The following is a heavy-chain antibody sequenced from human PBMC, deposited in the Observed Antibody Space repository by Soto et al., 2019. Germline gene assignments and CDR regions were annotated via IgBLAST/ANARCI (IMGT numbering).Heavy chain of an antibody. CDR1: GYTFTSYG. CDR2: ISAYSGGT. V-gene: IGHV1-2*02. Sequence: ASVKVSCKASGYTFTSYGISWVRQAPGQGLEWMGWISAYSGGTNYAQKFQGRVTMTRDTSISTAYMELSRLRSDDTAVYYCARGSISEDWFDPWGQGTLVTVSS. D-gene: IGHD3-3*01. CDR3: ARGSISEDWFDP. J-gene: IGHJ5*02.